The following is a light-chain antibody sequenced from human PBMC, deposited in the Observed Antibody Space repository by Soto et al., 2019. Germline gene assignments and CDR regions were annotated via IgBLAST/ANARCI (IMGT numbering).Light chain of an antibody. CDR1: RSVGRS. J-gene: IGKJ4*01. CDR2: DAS. Sequence: ETVLTQSPATLPLAPGERATLSCRASRSVGRSLAWYQQKPGQAPRLLIYDASNRATGIPARFSGSGSGTDFTLTISSLEPEDFAIYYCQQRTNWHLTFGGGTTVEIK. CDR3: QQRTNWHLT. V-gene: IGKV3-11*01.